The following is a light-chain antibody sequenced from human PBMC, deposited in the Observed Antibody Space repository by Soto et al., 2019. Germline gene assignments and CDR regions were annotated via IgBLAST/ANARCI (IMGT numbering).Light chain of an antibody. Sequence: EIVLTQSPGTLSLSPGDRATLFCRASQSVGRDFLAWYQQKPGQAPRLLIYEASRRATGIPVRFSGSASGTDFTLTISRLEPEDLAVYYCQQYADSPRTCGGGTKVEIK. J-gene: IGKJ4*01. CDR3: QQYADSPRT. V-gene: IGKV3-20*01. CDR2: EAS. CDR1: QSVGRDF.